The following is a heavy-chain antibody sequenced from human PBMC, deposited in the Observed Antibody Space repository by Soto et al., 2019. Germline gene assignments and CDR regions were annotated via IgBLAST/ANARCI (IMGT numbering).Heavy chain of an antibody. J-gene: IGHJ6*02. CDR3: AKDLGYCSSTGCYDFYAMDV. V-gene: IGHV3-23*01. CDR1: GFTFSSYA. CDR2: ISGSGGTT. Sequence: GGPLRLSCTPSGFTFSSYAMNWVRQAPEQAMEWVSGISGSGGTTYYADSVKGRFTISRDNSKNTVYLQMNSLRAEDTAVYYCAKDLGYCSSTGCYDFYAMDVWGQGTTVTVSS. D-gene: IGHD2-2*01.